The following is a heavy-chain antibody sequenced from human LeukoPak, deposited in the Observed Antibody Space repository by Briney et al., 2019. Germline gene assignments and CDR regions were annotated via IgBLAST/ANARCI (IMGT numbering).Heavy chain of an antibody. CDR2: IFYSGST. V-gene: IGHV4-59*01. J-gene: IGHJ5*02. Sequence: SETVSLTCTVSGGSISSYYWSWIRQPPGKGLEWIGYIFYSGSTHYNPSLKSRVTISVDTSKNQFSLKLSSVTAADTAVYYCARVGYCSSTSCYGDSNWFDPWGQGTLVTVSP. CDR3: ARVGYCSSTSCYGDSNWFDP. CDR1: GGSISSYY. D-gene: IGHD2-2*01.